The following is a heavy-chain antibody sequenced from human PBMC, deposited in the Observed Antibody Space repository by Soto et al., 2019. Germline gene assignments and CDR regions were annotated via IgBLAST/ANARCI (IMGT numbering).Heavy chain of an antibody. CDR3: ARVLGYCSGGSCLNWFDP. CDR2: INHSGST. D-gene: IGHD2-15*01. Sequence: PSETLSLTCAVYGGSFSGYYWSWIRQPPGKGLEWIGEINHSGSTNYNPSLKSRVTISVDTSKNQFSLKLSSATAADTAVYYCARVLGYCSGGSCLNWFDPWGQGTLVTVSS. CDR1: GGSFSGYY. V-gene: IGHV4-34*01. J-gene: IGHJ5*02.